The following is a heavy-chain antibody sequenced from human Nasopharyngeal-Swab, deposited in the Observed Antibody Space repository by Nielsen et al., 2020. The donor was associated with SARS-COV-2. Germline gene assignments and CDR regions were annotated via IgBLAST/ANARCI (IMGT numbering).Heavy chain of an antibody. V-gene: IGHV4-59*12. CDR1: GGSISSYY. D-gene: IGHD5-12*01. CDR3: AREGYSGYDFGY. J-gene: IGHJ4*02. CDR2: IYYSGST. Sequence: GSLRLSCTVSGGSISSYYWSWIRQPPGKGLEWIGYIYYSGSTYYNPSLKSRVTISVDTSKNQFSLKLSSVTAADTAVYYCAREGYSGYDFGYWGQGTLVTVSS.